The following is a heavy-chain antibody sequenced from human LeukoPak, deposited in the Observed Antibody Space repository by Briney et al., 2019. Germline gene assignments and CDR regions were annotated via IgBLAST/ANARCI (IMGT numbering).Heavy chain of an antibody. D-gene: IGHD6-19*01. CDR2: IIPIFGTA. CDR1: GGTFSSCA. CDR3: VSSGPAVIANFDY. V-gene: IGHV1-69*13. J-gene: IGHJ4*02. Sequence: SVKVSCKASGGTFSSCAISWVRQAPGQGLEWMGGIIPIFGTANYAQKFQGRVTITADESTSTAYMELSSLRSEDTAVYYCVSSGPAVIANFDYWGQGTLVTVSS.